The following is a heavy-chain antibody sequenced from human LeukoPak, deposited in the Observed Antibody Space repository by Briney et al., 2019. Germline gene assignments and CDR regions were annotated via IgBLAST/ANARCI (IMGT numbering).Heavy chain of an antibody. D-gene: IGHD2-21*02. CDR3: ARDRGCGTNCYSAFDI. CDR1: GYTFTSYY. Sequence: ASMKVSCKASGYTFTSYYIHWVRQAPGQGLEWMGIINPSGGSTNYAQKFQGRVNMTRDTSTTTVYMELSSLRSEDTAVYYCARDRGCGTNCYSAFDIWGQGTMITVSS. J-gene: IGHJ3*02. V-gene: IGHV1-46*01. CDR2: INPSGGST.